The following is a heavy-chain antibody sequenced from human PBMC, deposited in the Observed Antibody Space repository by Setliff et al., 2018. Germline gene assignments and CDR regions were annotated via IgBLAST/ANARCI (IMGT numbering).Heavy chain of an antibody. CDR1: GGSISSGDYY. CDR2: IYSSGST. Sequence: SETLSLTCTVSGGSISSGDYYWSWIRQPPGKGLEWIGYIYSSGSTYYNPSLKSRVSISVDTSKNQFSLKLSSVTAADTAVYYCARESRYYFDNLGTLDYWGQGTPVTVSS. D-gene: IGHD3-22*01. V-gene: IGHV4-30-4*08. J-gene: IGHJ4*02. CDR3: ARESRYYFDNLGTLDY.